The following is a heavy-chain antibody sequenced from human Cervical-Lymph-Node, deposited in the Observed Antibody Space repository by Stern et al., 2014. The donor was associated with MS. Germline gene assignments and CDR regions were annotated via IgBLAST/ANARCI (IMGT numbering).Heavy chain of an antibody. CDR3: ARDLSSSGYYSDSCFDY. J-gene: IGHJ4*02. D-gene: IGHD6-25*01. Sequence: VQLVESGGGVVQPGRSLRLSCATSGFPLSGYAMHWVRQAPGKELEWLAIGWHDGSNDYYADSVKGRFTISRDNSKNTVYLQMNSLRAEDTGVYYCARDLSSSGYYSDSCFDYWGQGTLVTVSS. CDR2: GWHDGSND. CDR1: GFPLSGYA. V-gene: IGHV3-33*01.